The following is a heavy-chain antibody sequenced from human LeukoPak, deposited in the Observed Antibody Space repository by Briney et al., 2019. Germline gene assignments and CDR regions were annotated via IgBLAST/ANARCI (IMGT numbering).Heavy chain of an antibody. D-gene: IGHD3-22*01. Sequence: GGSLRLSCVASGFTFSDYYMDWVRQAPGKGLEWVGRARNKANSHTTEYAASVKGRFIISRDDSKSSLYLQMNSLKTEDTAVYFCARRGFSDSRGYYPDFDYWGRGTLVSVSS. CDR2: ARNKANSHTT. CDR1: GFTFSDYY. J-gene: IGHJ4*02. V-gene: IGHV3-72*01. CDR3: ARRGFSDSRGYYPDFDY.